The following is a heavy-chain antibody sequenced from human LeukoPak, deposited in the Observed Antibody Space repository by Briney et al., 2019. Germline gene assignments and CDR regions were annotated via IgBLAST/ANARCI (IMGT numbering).Heavy chain of an antibody. D-gene: IGHD3-22*01. Sequence: GGALRLSCAASGFTLSSHGMSWVRQAPGEGLEWGSSIIGGGDTTHYADSVKGRFNISRDNSKKPLSLQMNSLRAEDTGLYYGAKDHGFYERFGYPWGQGPLVSVSS. CDR3: AKDHGFYERFGYP. CDR2: IIGGGDTT. V-gene: IGHV3-23*01. J-gene: IGHJ4*02. CDR1: GFTLSSHG.